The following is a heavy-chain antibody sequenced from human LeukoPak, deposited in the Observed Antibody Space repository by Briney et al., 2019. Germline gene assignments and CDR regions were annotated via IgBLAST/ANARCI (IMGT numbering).Heavy chain of an antibody. CDR3: ARNVYSSGSPAYGMDV. V-gene: IGHV3-48*04. Sequence: PGGSLRLSCAASGFTFSSYSMNWVRQAPGKGLEWVSYISSSSSTIYYADSVKGRFTISRDNAKNSLYLQMNSLRAEDTAVYYCARNVYSSGSPAYGMDVWGQGTTVTVSS. CDR1: GFTFSSYS. CDR2: ISSSSSTI. J-gene: IGHJ6*02. D-gene: IGHD6-19*01.